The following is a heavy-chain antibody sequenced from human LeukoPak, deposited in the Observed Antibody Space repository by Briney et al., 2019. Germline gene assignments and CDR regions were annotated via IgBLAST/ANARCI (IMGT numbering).Heavy chain of an antibody. CDR2: INPNSGGT. D-gene: IGHD1-26*01. V-gene: IGHV1-2*02. CDR3: ARASSGSYWLYYSYYMDV. CDR1: GYTFTGYY. Sequence: ASVKVSCKASGYTFTGYYMHWVRQAPGQGLEWMGWINPNSGGTNYAQKFQGRVTMTRDTSISTAYMELSRLRSDDTAVYYCARASSGSYWLYYSYYMDVWGKGTTVTVSS. J-gene: IGHJ6*03.